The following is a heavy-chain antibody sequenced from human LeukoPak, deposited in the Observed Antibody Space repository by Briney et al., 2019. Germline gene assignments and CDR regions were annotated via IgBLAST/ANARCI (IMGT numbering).Heavy chain of an antibody. CDR2: IYTSGST. CDR1: GGSISSGSYY. J-gene: IGHJ3*02. D-gene: IGHD7-27*01. CDR3: ARDLGYDAFDI. V-gene: IGHV4-61*02. Sequence: KSSQTLSLTCTVSGGSISSGSYYWSWIRQPAGKGLEWIGRIYTSGSTNYNPSLKSRVTISVDTSKNQFSLKLSSVTAADTAVYYCARDLGYDAFDIWGQGTIVTVSS.